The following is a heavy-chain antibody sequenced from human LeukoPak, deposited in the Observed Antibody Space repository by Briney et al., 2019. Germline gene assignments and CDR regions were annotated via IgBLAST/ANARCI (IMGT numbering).Heavy chain of an antibody. CDR1: GFTVSSYF. J-gene: IGHJ6*02. V-gene: IGHV3-66*01. CDR3: ARDRLEQSMYYYYYGMDV. Sequence: GGSLRLSCAASGFTVSSYFMNWVRQAPGKGLEWVSIIYSGGTTYYADSVRGRFTISRDISQNTLYLQMNSLRAEDTAVYYCARDRLEQSMYYYYYGMDVWGQGTTVTVSS. D-gene: IGHD1/OR15-1a*01. CDR2: IYSGGTT.